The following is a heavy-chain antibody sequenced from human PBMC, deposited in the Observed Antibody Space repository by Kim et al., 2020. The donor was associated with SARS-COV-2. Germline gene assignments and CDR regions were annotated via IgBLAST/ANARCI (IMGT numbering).Heavy chain of an antibody. D-gene: IGHD5-12*01. CDR3: ARGWLRDAFDI. Sequence: SETLSLTCAVYGGSFSGYYWSWIRQPPGKGLEWIGEINYSGSTNYNPSLKSRVTISVDTSKNQFSLKLSSVTAADTAVYYCARGWLRDAFDIWGQGTMVTVSS. CDR2: INYSGST. V-gene: IGHV4-34*01. J-gene: IGHJ3*02. CDR1: GGSFSGYY.